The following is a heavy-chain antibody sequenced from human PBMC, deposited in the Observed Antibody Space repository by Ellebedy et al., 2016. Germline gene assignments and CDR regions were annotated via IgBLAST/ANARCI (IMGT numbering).Heavy chain of an antibody. CDR3: VSSGPDY. CDR2: IYYNGNT. CDR1: GGSVNSDSYY. J-gene: IGHJ4*02. D-gene: IGHD3-22*01. Sequence: GSLRLSXAVSGGSVNSDSYYWGWIRQSPGKGLEWIGSIYYNGNTYSNPSLKSRITMAVDTSRNYFSLKLSSVTAADTALYHCVSSGPDYWGQGTLVTVSS. V-gene: IGHV4-39*01.